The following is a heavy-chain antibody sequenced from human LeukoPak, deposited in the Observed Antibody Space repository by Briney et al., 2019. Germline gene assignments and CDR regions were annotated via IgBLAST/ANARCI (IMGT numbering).Heavy chain of an antibody. Sequence: SETLSLTCTVSGGSISSSSYYWGWIRQPPGKGLERIGSIYYSGSTYYNPSLKSRVTISVDTSKNQFSLKLSSVTAADTAVYYCARLNILTGTYYYYYYMDVWGKGTTVTISS. CDR1: GGSISSSSYY. J-gene: IGHJ6*03. V-gene: IGHV4-39*01. D-gene: IGHD3-9*01. CDR3: ARLNILTGTYYYYYYMDV. CDR2: IYYSGST.